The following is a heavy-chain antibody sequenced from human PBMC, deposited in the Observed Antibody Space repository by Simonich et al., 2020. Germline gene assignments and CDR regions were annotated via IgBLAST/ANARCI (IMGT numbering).Heavy chain of an antibody. CDR2: IKTEGSEK. CDR3: AREGIAARDAFDI. J-gene: IGHJ3*02. Sequence: EVQLVESGGGLDQPGGSLRLSCAASGFTFSSYWISWVRQAPRKGLEVVANIKTEGSEKYYVDSVKGRFTISRDNAKNSLYLQMNSLRAEDTAVYYCAREGIAARDAFDIWGQGTMVTVSS. D-gene: IGHD6-6*01. CDR1: GFTFSSYW. V-gene: IGHV3-7*01.